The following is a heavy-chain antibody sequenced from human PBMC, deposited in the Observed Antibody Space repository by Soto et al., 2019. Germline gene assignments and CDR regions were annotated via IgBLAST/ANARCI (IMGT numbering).Heavy chain of an antibody. D-gene: IGHD3-10*01. Sequence: PSETLSLTCTVSGGSISSGGYYWSWIRQHPGKGLEWIGYIYYSGSTYYNPSLKSRVTISVDTSKNQFSLKLSSVTAADTAVYYCXSGGGSGSYYNPHYFDYWGQGTLVTVSS. V-gene: IGHV4-31*03. CDR2: IYYSGST. CDR1: GGSISSGGYY. CDR3: XSGGGSGSYYNPHYFDY. J-gene: IGHJ4*02.